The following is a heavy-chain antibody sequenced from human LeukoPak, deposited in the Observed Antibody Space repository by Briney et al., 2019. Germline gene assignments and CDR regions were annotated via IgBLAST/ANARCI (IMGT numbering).Heavy chain of an antibody. Sequence: GASVEVSCKASGYTFSNFGISWVRQAPGQGLEWMGWISGNNDNPNYGQKFQGRFTVTSDSSTRTAYMELKRLRSDDTAVYYCARDGTSTDDYWGQGTLVTVSS. CDR1: GYTFSNFG. CDR3: ARDGTSTDDY. D-gene: IGHD2-2*01. V-gene: IGHV1-18*01. CDR2: ISGNNDNP. J-gene: IGHJ4*02.